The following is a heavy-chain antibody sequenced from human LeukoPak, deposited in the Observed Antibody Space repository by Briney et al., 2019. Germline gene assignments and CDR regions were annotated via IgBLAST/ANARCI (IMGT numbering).Heavy chain of an antibody. V-gene: IGHV1-46*01. CDR3: ARWGSRGYAMDY. CDR1: GYTFTGYY. D-gene: IGHD5-12*01. CDR2: INPSGGST. Sequence: GASVKVSCKASGYTFTGYYMHWVRQAPGQGLEWMGIINPSGGSTSYAQKFQGRVTMTRDTSTSTVYMELSSLRSEDTAVYYCARWGSRGYAMDYWGQGTLVTVSS. J-gene: IGHJ4*02.